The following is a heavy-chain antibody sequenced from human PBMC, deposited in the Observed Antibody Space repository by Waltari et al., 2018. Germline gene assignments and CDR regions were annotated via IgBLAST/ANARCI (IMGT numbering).Heavy chain of an antibody. CDR2: IRSKADGGTT. D-gene: IGHD2-15*01. J-gene: IGHJ4*02. V-gene: IGHV3-49*04. Sequence: EVQLVESGGGLVQPGRSLRLSCTASGFTFGDYAMSWVRQAPGKGLEWVGFIRSKADGGTTEYAASVKGRFTISRDDSKSIAYLQMNSLKTEDTAVYYCTRDGGGSLKLDYWGQGTLVTVSS. CDR3: TRDGGGSLKLDY. CDR1: GFTFGDYA.